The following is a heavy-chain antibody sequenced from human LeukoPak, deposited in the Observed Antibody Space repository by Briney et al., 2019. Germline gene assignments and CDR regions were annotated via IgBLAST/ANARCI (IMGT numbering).Heavy chain of an antibody. CDR1: GYTFTSYA. CDR3: ARAKGRVGATADY. Sequence: ASVKVSCKASGYTFTSYAMHWVRQAPGQRLEWMGWINAGNGNTKYSQKFQGRVTITRDTSTSTAYMELSSLRSEDTAVYYCARAKGRVGATADYWGQGTLVTVSS. J-gene: IGHJ4*02. CDR2: INAGNGNT. V-gene: IGHV1-3*01. D-gene: IGHD1-26*01.